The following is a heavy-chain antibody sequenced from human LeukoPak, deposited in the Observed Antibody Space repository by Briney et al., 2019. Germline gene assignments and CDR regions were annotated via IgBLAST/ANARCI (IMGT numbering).Heavy chain of an antibody. Sequence: GGSLRLSCAASGFTFSTYTMNWVSQAPGKGLDWVSTISSSSSYIYYGDSVKGRFTISRDNAKNSLYLQIHSLRAEDTAVYYCARAPYDSTGYETPLAFDIWGQGTMVTVSS. D-gene: IGHD3-22*01. CDR1: GFTFSTYT. CDR2: ISSSSSYI. V-gene: IGHV3-21*01. CDR3: ARAPYDSTGYETPLAFDI. J-gene: IGHJ3*02.